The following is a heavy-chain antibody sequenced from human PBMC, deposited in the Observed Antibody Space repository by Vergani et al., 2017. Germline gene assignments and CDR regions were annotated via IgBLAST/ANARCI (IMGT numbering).Heavy chain of an antibody. V-gene: IGHV3-20*04. CDR2: TNWSGGTE. CDR3: ARVNTSGWFEDY. CDR1: GFHFDDYG. Sequence: EVQLLESGGGVVRPGASLRLSCVASGFHFDDYGMSWVRRAPGKGLEWVSGTNWSGGTEDYADSVKGRFTVSRDNAKNSLYLQMDKLRPEDTAFYYCARVNTSGWFEDYWGQGTLVTVSS. D-gene: IGHD6-19*01. J-gene: IGHJ4*02.